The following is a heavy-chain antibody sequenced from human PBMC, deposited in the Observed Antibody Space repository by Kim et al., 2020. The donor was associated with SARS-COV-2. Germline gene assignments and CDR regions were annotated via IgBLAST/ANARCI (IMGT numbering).Heavy chain of an antibody. J-gene: IGHJ3*02. V-gene: IGHV1-2*02. CDR1: KYTFTGYY. CDR3: SRADSGNYLNYDDSFDS. Sequence: ASVKVSCKASKYTFTGYYMHWVRQAPGQGLEWMGCINPKSGGTTYAQNFKGRVTMTRDTSISTAYMELSSLRSDDTADFYCSRADSGNYLNYDDSFDSWGQERIVSLSS. D-gene: IGHD5-12*01. CDR2: INPKSGGT.